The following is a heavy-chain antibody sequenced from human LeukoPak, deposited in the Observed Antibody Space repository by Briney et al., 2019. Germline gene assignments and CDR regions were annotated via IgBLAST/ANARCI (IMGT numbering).Heavy chain of an antibody. V-gene: IGHV3-23*01. CDR2: ISGSGGST. CDR3: RTGYYYGMDV. D-gene: IGHD6-6*01. Sequence: GGSLRLSCAASGFTFSSYAMSWVRQDQGRGLEWVSAISGSGGSTYYADSVKGRFTISRDNSKNTLYLQMNSLRAEDTAVYYCRTGYYYGMDVWGQGTTVTVSS. J-gene: IGHJ6*02. CDR1: GFTFSSYA.